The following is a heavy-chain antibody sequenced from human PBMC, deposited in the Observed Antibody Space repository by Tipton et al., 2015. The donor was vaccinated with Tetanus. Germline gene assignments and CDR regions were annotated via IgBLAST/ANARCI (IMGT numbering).Heavy chain of an antibody. D-gene: IGHD3-9*01. CDR1: GGSFSGYY. V-gene: IGHV4-34*01. CDR2: INHNGST. Sequence: LRLSCAVYGGSFSGYYWTWIRQPPGKGLEWIGEINHNGSTNYNLSLKSRVTISLDPSKNQFSLKLSSVTAADTAVYYCASSIVRYFDLLVGSLDHWGQGTLVTVSS. CDR3: ASSIVRYFDLLVGSLDH. J-gene: IGHJ4*02.